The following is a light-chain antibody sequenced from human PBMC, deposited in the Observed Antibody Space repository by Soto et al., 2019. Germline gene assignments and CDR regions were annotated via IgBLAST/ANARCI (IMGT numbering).Light chain of an antibody. J-gene: IGKJ2*01. CDR3: QQYNKWLMYT. CDR2: GAS. V-gene: IGKV3-15*01. CDR1: QSVSSN. Sequence: EIVMMQSPATLSVSPGERATLSCRASQSVSSNLAWYQQKPGQAPRLLIYGASTRATGIPARFSGSGSGTEFTLTISSLQSEDFAVYYCQQYNKWLMYTFGQGTKLEIK.